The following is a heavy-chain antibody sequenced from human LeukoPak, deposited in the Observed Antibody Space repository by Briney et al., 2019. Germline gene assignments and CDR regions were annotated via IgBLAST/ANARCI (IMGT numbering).Heavy chain of an antibody. CDR3: TREGAAAAYGMDV. V-gene: IGHV3-49*04. J-gene: IGHJ6*02. CDR1: GFTFGDYA. CDR2: NRRRAFGETA. D-gene: IGHD6-13*01. Sequence: GVLRLSCTASGFTFGDYAVSWVRRAPGRGLEWVGLNRRRAFGETADYAASVKGRFTISRDDSKSIAYLQMNSLKTEDTAVYYCTREGAAAAYGMDVWGQGTTVTVSS.